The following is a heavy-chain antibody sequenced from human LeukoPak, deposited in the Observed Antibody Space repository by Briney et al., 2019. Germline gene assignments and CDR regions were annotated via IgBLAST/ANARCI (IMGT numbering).Heavy chain of an antibody. J-gene: IGHJ4*02. Sequence: GGSLRLSCAASGFTFSNYSMNWVRQAPGKGLEWVSYIGSSSSPIYYADSVKGRFTISRDNAKNSLYLQMNSLRAEDTAVYYCARHFCSSTSCSNWGQGTLVTVSS. D-gene: IGHD2-2*01. CDR3: ARHFCSSTSCSN. V-gene: IGHV3-48*01. CDR1: GFTFSNYS. CDR2: IGSSSSPI.